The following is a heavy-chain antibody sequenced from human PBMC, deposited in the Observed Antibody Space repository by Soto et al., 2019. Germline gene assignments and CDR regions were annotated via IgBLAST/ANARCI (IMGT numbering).Heavy chain of an antibody. CDR1: GASIRSDGPY. V-gene: IGHV4-31*11. Sequence: SETLSLTCVVSGASIRSDGPYWSWVRQFPGKGLEWIGYIHFSGTPFYSPSLKSRASILLDTSESSFSLQLSSVTAADTAVYYCARDRDYRDSDYYGMDVWGQGITVTAP. D-gene: IGHD4-17*01. CDR3: ARDRDYRDSDYYGMDV. CDR2: IHFSGTP. J-gene: IGHJ6*02.